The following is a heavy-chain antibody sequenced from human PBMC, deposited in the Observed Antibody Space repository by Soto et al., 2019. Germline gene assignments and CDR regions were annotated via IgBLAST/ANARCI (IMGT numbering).Heavy chain of an antibody. D-gene: IGHD6-19*01. CDR3: ARDQDSSGWYDAFDI. Sequence: SETLSLTCTVSGGSVSSGSYYWSWIRQPPGKGLEWIGYIYYSGSTNYNPSLKSRVTISVDTSKNQSSLKLSSVTAADTAVYYCARDQDSSGWYDAFDIWGQGTMVTVSS. J-gene: IGHJ3*02. CDR1: GGSVSSGSYY. CDR2: IYYSGST. V-gene: IGHV4-61*01.